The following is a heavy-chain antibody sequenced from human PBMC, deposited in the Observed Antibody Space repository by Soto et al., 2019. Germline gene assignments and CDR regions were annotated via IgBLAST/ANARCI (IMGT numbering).Heavy chain of an antibody. CDR1: RGSIISYY. CDR3: ATYDSSGLAF. CDR2: IYYSGTT. D-gene: IGHD3-22*01. J-gene: IGHJ4*02. V-gene: IGHV4-59*08. Sequence: SETLSLTCTVSRGSIISYYWNWILQPPGKGLEWIGYIYYSGTTYYNPSLKSRLTISIDTSKKQFSLRLTSVTAADTAVYYCATYDSSGLAFWGQGTLVTVSS.